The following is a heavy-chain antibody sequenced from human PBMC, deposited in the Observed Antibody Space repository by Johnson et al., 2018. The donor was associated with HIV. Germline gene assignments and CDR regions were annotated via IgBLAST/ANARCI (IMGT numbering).Heavy chain of an antibody. D-gene: IGHD3-16*01. CDR2: ISYDGSNK. J-gene: IGHJ3*02. V-gene: IGHV3-30-3*01. Sequence: QVQLVESGGGVVQPGRSPRLSCASSGFTFSSSAMHWVRQAPGKGLEWVAVISYDGSNKYYADSVKGRFTISRDNSKNTLYLQMNCLRAEDTAVYYCASLGLDLLVKAPLSVVFDAFDIWGQGTMVTVSS. CDR1: GFTFSSSA. CDR3: ASLGLDLLVKAPLSVVFDAFDI.